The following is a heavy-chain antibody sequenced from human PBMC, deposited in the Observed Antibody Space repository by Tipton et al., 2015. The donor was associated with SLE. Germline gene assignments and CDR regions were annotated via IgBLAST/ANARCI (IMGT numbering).Heavy chain of an antibody. CDR3: ARDFFGGSQSDY. V-gene: IGHV4-34*01. CDR2: IYYSGST. J-gene: IGHJ4*02. CDR1: GGSFSGYY. Sequence: TLSLTCAVYGGSFSGYYWSWIRQPPGKGLEWIGSIYYSGSTYYNPSLKSRVTISVDTSKNQFSLKLSSVTAADTAVYYCARDFFGGSQSDYWGQGTLVTVSS. D-gene: IGHD3-3*01.